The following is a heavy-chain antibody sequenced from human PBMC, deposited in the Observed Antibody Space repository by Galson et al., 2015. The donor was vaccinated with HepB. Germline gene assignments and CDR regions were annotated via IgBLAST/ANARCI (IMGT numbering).Heavy chain of an antibody. CDR2: IIPILGIA. CDR1: GGTFSSYT. J-gene: IGHJ4*02. D-gene: IGHD3-22*01. Sequence: SVTVSCKASGGTFSSYTISWVRQAPGQGLEWMGRIIPILGIANYAQKFQGRVTITADKSTSTAYMELSSLRSEDTAVYYCARIENYYDSSGYPWGGPNDYWGQGTLVTVSS. CDR3: ARIENYYDSSGYPWGGPNDY. V-gene: IGHV1-69*02.